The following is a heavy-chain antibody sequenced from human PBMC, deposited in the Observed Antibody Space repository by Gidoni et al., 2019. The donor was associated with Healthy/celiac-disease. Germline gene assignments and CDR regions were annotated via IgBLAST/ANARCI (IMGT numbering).Heavy chain of an antibody. CDR3: ARRAYSTSWSYYFDY. CDR2: ICYSGST. D-gene: IGHD6-13*01. CDR1: GGSISSSSYY. V-gene: IGHV4-39*01. J-gene: IGHJ4*02. Sequence: QLQLQESGPGLVKPSETLSLTCIVSGGSISSSSYYWGWIRQPPGKGLEGIGSICYSGSTNYNPSLKSRVTIAVDTSKNQFSLKLRHVTAADTAVYYCARRAYSTSWSYYFDYWGQGTLVTVSS.